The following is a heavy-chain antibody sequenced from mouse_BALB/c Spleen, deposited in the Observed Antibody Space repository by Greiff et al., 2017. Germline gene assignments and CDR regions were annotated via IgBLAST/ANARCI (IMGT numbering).Heavy chain of an antibody. CDR1: GFTFSSFG. CDR2: ISSGSSTI. D-gene: IGHD2-1*01. Sequence: EVNLVESGGGLVQPGGSRKLSCAASGFTFSSFGMHWVRQAPEKGLEWVAYISSGSSTIYYADTVKGRFTISRDNPKNTLFLQMTSLRSEDTAMYYCARYGNYDLDYWGQGTSVTVSS. CDR3: ARYGNYDLDY. J-gene: IGHJ4*01. V-gene: IGHV5-17*02.